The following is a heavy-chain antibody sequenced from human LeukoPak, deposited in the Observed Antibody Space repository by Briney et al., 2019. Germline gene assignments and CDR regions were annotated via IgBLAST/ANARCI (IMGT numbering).Heavy chain of an antibody. V-gene: IGHV1-18*01. CDR1: VYTFTSYG. CDR2: ISAYNGNT. D-gene: IGHD6-6*01. J-gene: IGHJ3*02. Sequence: ASVKVSCKASVYTFTSYGISWVRQPPGQGLEWMGWISAYNGNTNYAQKLQGRVTMTTDTSTSTAYMELRSLRSDDTAVYYCASLGSYEYNAFDIWGQGTMVTVSS. CDR3: ASLGSYEYNAFDI.